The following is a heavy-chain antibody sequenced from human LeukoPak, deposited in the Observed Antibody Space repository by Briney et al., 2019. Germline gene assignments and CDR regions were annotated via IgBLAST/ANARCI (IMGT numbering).Heavy chain of an antibody. V-gene: IGHV3-30*02. CDR2: VRFDRSNK. Sequence: PGGSLRLSCAASGFTFSTYGMSWVRQAPGKGLEWVAFVRFDRSNKYYADSVKGRFTISRDNAKTSLYLQMNSLRAEDTAVYYCARDLSGVTGYTYGRGIDYWGQGTLVTVSS. CDR3: ARDLSGVTGYTYGRGIDY. D-gene: IGHD5-18*01. CDR1: GFTFSTYG. J-gene: IGHJ4*02.